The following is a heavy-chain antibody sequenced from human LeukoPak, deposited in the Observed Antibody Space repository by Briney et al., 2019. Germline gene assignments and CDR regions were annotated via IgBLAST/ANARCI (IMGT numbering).Heavy chain of an antibody. CDR3: ARASAGAIFYYGMDV. D-gene: IGHD3-3*01. Sequence: PSETLPLTCTLSGGSTSRHYWSWIRQSPGKGLEWIGCIYNSGSTRYNPSLKSRVTISEDTSQNQFSLRLNSVTAADTAVYFCARASAGAIFYYGMDVWGQGTTVTVSS. CDR1: GGSTSRHY. J-gene: IGHJ6*02. CDR2: IYNSGST. V-gene: IGHV4-59*11.